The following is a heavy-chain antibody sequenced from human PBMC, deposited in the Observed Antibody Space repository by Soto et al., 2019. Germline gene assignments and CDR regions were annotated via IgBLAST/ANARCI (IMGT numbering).Heavy chain of an antibody. CDR2: INPGYPAGRST. CDR3: AREAIVAGATTGMDV. CDR1: RSTHTTFF. J-gene: IGHJ6*02. V-gene: IGHV1-46*01. Sequence: SAMVSCQEPRSTHTTFFVHSVRQPPSHALQWMGVINPGYPAGRSTTYAQKFQGRVTMTTDTSTSTVYMELSRLRSDDTAVYYCAREAIVAGATTGMDVWGQGNTVKVSS. D-gene: IGHD1-26*01.